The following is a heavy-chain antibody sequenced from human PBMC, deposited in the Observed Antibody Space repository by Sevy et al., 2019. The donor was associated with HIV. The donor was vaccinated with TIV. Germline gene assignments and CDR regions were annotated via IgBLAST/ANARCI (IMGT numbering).Heavy chain of an antibody. CDR2: IYYSGST. J-gene: IGHJ5*02. CDR3: ARPAGYCSSTSCFHNWFDP. Sequence: SETLSLTCTVSGGSISSSSYYWGWIRQPPGKGLEWIGSIYYSGSTYYNPSLKSRVTISVDTSKNQFSLKLGSVTAADTAVYYCARPAGYCSSTSCFHNWFDPWGQGTLVTVSS. D-gene: IGHD2-2*01. CDR1: GGSISSSSYY. V-gene: IGHV4-39*01.